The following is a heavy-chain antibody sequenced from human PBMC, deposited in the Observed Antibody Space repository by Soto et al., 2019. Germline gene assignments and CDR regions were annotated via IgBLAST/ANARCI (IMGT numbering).Heavy chain of an antibody. CDR1: GFTFSNYA. CDR2: ISYDGTYK. Sequence: QGELVESGGGVVQTGGSLRLSCAASGFTFSNYAMHWVRQAPDKGLEWVAVISYDGTYKYYADSVEGRFTVSRDNSKNTLSVHLTRLTLEDTAMYYSTRDRAFRGALTSKGDFHESGQGTLVSVSS. CDR3: TRDRAFRGALTSKGDFHE. V-gene: IGHV3-30-3*01. J-gene: IGHJ4*02. D-gene: IGHD3-10*01.